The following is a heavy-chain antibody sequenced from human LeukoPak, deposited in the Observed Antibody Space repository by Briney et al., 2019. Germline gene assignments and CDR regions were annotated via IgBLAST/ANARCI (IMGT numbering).Heavy chain of an antibody. CDR1: GFTFGDYA. D-gene: IGHD5-24*01. V-gene: IGHV4-59*01. J-gene: IGHJ3*02. CDR3: ARWGDGAFGI. CDR2: IYYSGST. Sequence: GSLRLPCTASGFTFGDYAMSWIRQPPGKGLEWIGYIYYSGSTNYNPSLKSRVTISVDTSKNQFSLKLSSVTAADTAVYYCARWGDGAFGIWGQGTMVTVSS.